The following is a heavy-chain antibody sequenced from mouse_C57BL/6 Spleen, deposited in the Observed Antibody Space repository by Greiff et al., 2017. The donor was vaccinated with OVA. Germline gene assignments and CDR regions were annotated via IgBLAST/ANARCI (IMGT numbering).Heavy chain of an antibody. Sequence: QVQLQQPGAELVRPGSSVKPSCKASGYTFTSYWMHWVKQRPIQGLEWIGNIDPSDSETHYNQKFKDKATLTVDKSSSTAYMQLSSLTSEDSAVYYCARAGLRNAMDYWGQGTSVTVSS. V-gene: IGHV1-52*01. D-gene: IGHD2-4*01. CDR3: ARAGLRNAMDY. J-gene: IGHJ4*01. CDR2: IDPSDSET. CDR1: GYTFTSYW.